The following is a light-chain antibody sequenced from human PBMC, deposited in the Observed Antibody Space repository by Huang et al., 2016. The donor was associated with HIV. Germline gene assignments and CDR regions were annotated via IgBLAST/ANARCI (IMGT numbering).Light chain of an antibody. CDR2: GAS. CDR1: QSVTSN. Sequence: EIVMTQSPATLSVSPGERATLSCRASQSVTSNLAWYQQMPGQAPRLLIHGASTRATGLPARFSGSGSGTEFTLTIGRLQSEDFAVYYCQQYNNWPPAFGGGTKVEIK. J-gene: IGKJ4*01. CDR3: QQYNNWPPA. V-gene: IGKV3-15*01.